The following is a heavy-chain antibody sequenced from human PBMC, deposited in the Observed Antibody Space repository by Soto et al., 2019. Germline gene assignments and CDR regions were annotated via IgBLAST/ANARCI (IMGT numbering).Heavy chain of an antibody. D-gene: IGHD3-10*01. J-gene: IGHJ4*02. CDR2: ISYDGSNK. V-gene: IGHV3-30-3*01. CDR1: GFTFSSYA. CDR3: ARNPSKYYYGSHFDY. Sequence: QVQLVESGGGVVQPGRSLRLSCAASGFTFSSYAMHWVRQAPGKGLEWVAVISYDGSNKYYADSVKGRFTISRDNSKNTLYLQMNSLRAEDTAVYYCARNPSKYYYGSHFDYWGQGTLVTVSS.